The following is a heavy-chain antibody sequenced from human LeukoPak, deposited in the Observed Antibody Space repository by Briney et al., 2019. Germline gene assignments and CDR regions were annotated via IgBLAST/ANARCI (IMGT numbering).Heavy chain of an antibody. Sequence: PGGSLRLSCAASGFPFNGYAMDWVRQAPGRGLEWVSLISGDGGSTYYADSVKGQFTISRDNSKNSLYLQMNSPRTEDTALYYCAKDLASVYDAFNVWGQGTMVTVSS. V-gene: IGHV3-43*02. J-gene: IGHJ3*01. CDR3: AKDLASVYDAFNV. CDR2: ISGDGGST. CDR1: GFPFNGYA.